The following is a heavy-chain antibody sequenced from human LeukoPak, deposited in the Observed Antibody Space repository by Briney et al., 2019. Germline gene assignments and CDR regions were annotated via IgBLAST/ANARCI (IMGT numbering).Heavy chain of an antibody. J-gene: IGHJ3*02. Sequence: PGGSLRLSCAASGFTFSSYWMSWVRQAPGKGLEWVSSISDSGHNTYYADSVKGRFTISRDNSKNTLYLQMNNLRAEDAAVYYCARDHIGRAFDIWGQGTMVTVSS. D-gene: IGHD2-15*01. CDR2: ISDSGHNT. V-gene: IGHV3-23*01. CDR3: ARDHIGRAFDI. CDR1: GFTFSSYW.